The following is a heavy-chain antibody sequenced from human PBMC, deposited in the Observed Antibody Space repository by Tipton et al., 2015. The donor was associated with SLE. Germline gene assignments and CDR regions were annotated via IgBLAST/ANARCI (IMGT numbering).Heavy chain of an antibody. J-gene: IGHJ2*01. CDR2: IYHSGST. D-gene: IGHD3-10*01. CDR3: ARGFTGYFDL. Sequence: LRLSCAVSGGSISSGGYSWSWIRQPPGKGLEWIGYIYHSGSTYYNPSLKSRVTISVDRSKNQFSLKLSSVTAADTAVYYCARGFTGYFDLWGRGTLVTVSS. CDR1: GGSISSGGYS. V-gene: IGHV4-30-2*01.